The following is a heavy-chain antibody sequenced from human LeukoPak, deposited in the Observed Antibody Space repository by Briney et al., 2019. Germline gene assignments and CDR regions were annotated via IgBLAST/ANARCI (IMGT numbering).Heavy chain of an antibody. CDR3: ARLGISSSWYFPTYYYYYMDV. J-gene: IGHJ6*03. Sequence: PSETLSLTCTVSGGSISSSSYYWGWSRQPPGKGLEWIVSFYYSGSTYYNPSLNSRVPISVDPSKIQFSLKLSSVTAADTAVYYCARLGISSSWYFPTYYYYYMDVWGKGTTVTISS. V-gene: IGHV4-39*07. D-gene: IGHD6-13*01. CDR2: FYYSGST. CDR1: GGSISSSSYY.